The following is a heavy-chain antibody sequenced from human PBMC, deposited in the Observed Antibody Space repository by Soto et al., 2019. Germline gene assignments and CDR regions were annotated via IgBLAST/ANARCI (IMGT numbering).Heavy chain of an antibody. J-gene: IGHJ3*02. CDR3: ARDFKMAAAGAGEAFEI. CDR1: GYTFTSYG. D-gene: IGHD6-13*01. V-gene: IGHV1-18*01. Sequence: ASVKVSCKASGYTFTSYGISWVRQAPGQGLEWMGWISAYNRNTNYAQKLQGRVNRTTDTSTSTAYMELRSLRSDDTAVYHCARDFKMAAAGAGEAFEIWGQGTMVTVSS. CDR2: ISAYNRNT.